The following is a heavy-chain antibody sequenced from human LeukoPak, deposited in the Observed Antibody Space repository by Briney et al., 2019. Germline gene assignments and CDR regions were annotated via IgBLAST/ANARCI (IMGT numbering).Heavy chain of an antibody. CDR3: ASRYCTSTSCRES. Sequence: GESLKISCKGSGYSFTNYWIGWVRQMPGKGLEWLGIIYPGDSDTRYSPSFQGQVTISADKSISTAYLQWSSLKASDTAMYYCASRYCTSTSCRESWGQGTLVTVSS. D-gene: IGHD2-2*01. J-gene: IGHJ5*02. CDR1: GYSFTNYW. CDR2: IYPGDSDT. V-gene: IGHV5-51*01.